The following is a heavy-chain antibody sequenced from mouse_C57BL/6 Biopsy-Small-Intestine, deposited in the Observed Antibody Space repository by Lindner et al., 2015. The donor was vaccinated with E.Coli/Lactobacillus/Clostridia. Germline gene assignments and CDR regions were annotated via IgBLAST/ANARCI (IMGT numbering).Heavy chain of an antibody. CDR1: GYTFTSYW. J-gene: IGHJ1*03. V-gene: IGHV1-53*01. CDR2: INPSNGGT. CDR3: ARTTTVEGYWYFDV. Sequence: VQLQESGTELVKPGASVKLSCKASGYTFTSYWMHWVKQRPGQGLEWIGNINPSNGGTNYNEKFKSKATLTVDKSSSTAYMQLSSLTSEDSAVYYCARTTTVEGYWYFDVWGTGTTVTVSS. D-gene: IGHD1-1*01.